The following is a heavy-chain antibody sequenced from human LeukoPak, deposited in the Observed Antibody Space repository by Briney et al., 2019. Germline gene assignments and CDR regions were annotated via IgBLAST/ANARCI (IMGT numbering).Heavy chain of an antibody. Sequence: SETLSLTCTVSGGSISSSSYYWGWIRQPPGKGLEWIGSIYYSGSTYYNPSLKSRVTISVDTSKNQFSLKLSSVTAADTAVYYCAREQGVLSAVYYYYYMDVWGKGTTVTVSS. CDR3: AREQGVLSAVYYYYYMDV. V-gene: IGHV4-39*02. J-gene: IGHJ6*03. D-gene: IGHD2-15*01. CDR1: GGSISSSSYY. CDR2: IYYSGST.